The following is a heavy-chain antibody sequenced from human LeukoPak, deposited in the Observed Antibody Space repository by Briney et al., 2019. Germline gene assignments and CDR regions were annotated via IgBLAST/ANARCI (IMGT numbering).Heavy chain of an antibody. Sequence: GGSLRLSCAASGFTFSSYWMSWVRQAPGKGLEWVANIKQDGSEKYYVDSVKGRFTISRDNAKNSLYLQMNSLRAEDTAVYYCARAPSYCTNGVCYLDYYGMDVWGQGTTVTVSS. J-gene: IGHJ6*02. CDR2: IKQDGSEK. CDR1: GFTFSSYW. V-gene: IGHV3-7*01. CDR3: ARAPSYCTNGVCYLDYYGMDV. D-gene: IGHD2-8*01.